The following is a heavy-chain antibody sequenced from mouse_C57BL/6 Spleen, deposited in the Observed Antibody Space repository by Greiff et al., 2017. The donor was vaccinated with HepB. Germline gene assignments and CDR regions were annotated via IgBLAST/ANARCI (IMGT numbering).Heavy chain of an antibody. V-gene: IGHV10-1*01. Sequence: EVKLQESGGGLVQPKGSLKLSCAASGFSFNTYAMNWVRQAPGKGLEWVARIRSKSNNYATYYADSVKDRFTISRDDSESMLYLQMNNLKTEDTAMYYCVHGGFAYWGQGTLVTVSA. CDR1: GFSFNTYA. CDR3: VHGGFAY. CDR2: IRSKSNNYAT. J-gene: IGHJ3*01.